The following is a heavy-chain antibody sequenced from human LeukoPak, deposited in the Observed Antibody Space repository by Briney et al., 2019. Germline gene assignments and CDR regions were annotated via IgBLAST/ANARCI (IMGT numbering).Heavy chain of an antibody. CDR2: IYYSGST. D-gene: IGHD5-18*01. CDR1: GGSISSYY. V-gene: IGHV4-59*01. Sequence: SETLSLTCTVSGGSISSYYWSWIRQPPGKGLEWIGYIYYSGSTSYNPSLKSRVTMSVDTSKSQFSLKLNSVTAADTAVYYCARGAYGYSYYWGQGTPVTVSS. CDR3: ARGAYGYSYY. J-gene: IGHJ4*02.